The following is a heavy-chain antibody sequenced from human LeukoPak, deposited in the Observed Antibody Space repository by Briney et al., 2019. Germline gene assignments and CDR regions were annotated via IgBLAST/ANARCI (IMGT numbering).Heavy chain of an antibody. CDR3: ARQEQQLIYNWFDP. CDR2: IYYSGST. V-gene: IGHV4-59*01. J-gene: IGHJ5*02. D-gene: IGHD6-13*01. CDR1: GFIFSNYY. Sequence: GSLRLSCAASGFIFSNYYMHWIRQPPGKGLEWIGYIYYSGSTNYNPSLKSRVTISVDTSKNQFSLKLSSVTAADTAVYYCARQEQQLIYNWFDPWGQGTLVTVSS.